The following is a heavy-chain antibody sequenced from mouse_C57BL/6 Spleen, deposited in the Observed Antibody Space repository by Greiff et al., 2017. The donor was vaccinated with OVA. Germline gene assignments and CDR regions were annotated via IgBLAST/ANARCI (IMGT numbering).Heavy chain of an antibody. D-gene: IGHD1-1*02. CDR3: ARYQKGNYPSIAMDY. J-gene: IGHJ4*01. CDR2: INPNNGGT. V-gene: IGHV1-18*01. CDR1: GYTFTDYN. Sequence: EVQLQQSGPELVKPGASVKIPCKASGYTFTDYNMDWVKQSHGKSLEWIGDINPNNGGTIYNQKFKGKATLTVDKSSSTAYMELRSLTSEDTAVYYCARYQKGNYPSIAMDYWGQGTSVTVSS.